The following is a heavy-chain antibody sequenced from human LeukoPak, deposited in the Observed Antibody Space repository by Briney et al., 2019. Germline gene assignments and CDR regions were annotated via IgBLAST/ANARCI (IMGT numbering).Heavy chain of an antibody. D-gene: IGHD3-22*01. CDR2: INSDGSTT. Sequence: PGGSLRLSCAASGFTFSSYWMHWVRQAPRKGLVWVSRINSDGSTTSYADSVKGRFTISRDNAKNTLYLQMNSLRAEDTAVYYCARVAYYYDSSGYYFDYWGQGTLVTVSS. V-gene: IGHV3-74*01. CDR1: GFTFSSYW. CDR3: ARVAYYYDSSGYYFDY. J-gene: IGHJ4*02.